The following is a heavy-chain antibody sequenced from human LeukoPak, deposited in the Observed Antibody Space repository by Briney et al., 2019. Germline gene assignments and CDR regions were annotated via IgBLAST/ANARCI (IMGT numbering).Heavy chain of an antibody. CDR2: IYYSGTT. CDR1: GGSISSGSYY. J-gene: IGHJ5*02. D-gene: IGHD5-18*01. CDR3: AKWAGGFSYYNWFDP. V-gene: IGHV4-39*07. Sequence: PSETLSLTCTVSGGSISSGSYYWSWIRQPAGKGLEWIGSIYYSGTTHYNPSLESRVTISVDTSKNQFSLKLASVTAADTAIYYCAKWAGGFSYYNWFDPWGQGTLVTVSS.